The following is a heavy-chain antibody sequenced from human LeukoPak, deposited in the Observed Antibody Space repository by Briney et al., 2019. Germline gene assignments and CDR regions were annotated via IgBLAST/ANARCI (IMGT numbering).Heavy chain of an antibody. CDR1: GFTFSSYA. V-gene: IGHV3-23*01. D-gene: IGHD7-27*01. Sequence: GGSLRLSCVGSGFTFSSYAMSWVRQAPGKGLEWVSAISGSGGSTYYADSVKGRFTISRDNSKNTLYLQMNSLRAEDTAVYYCAKLGIPKYYYGMDVWGQGTTVTVSS. CDR3: AKLGIPKYYYGMDV. CDR2: ISGSGGST. J-gene: IGHJ6*02.